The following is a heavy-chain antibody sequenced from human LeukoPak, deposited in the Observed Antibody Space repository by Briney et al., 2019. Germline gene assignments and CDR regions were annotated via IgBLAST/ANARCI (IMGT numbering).Heavy chain of an antibody. CDR2: ISGPGAST. CDR3: ARDSPSSTSWGY. CDR1: EFTFSTYA. J-gene: IGHJ4*02. D-gene: IGHD2-2*01. V-gene: IGHV3-23*01. Sequence: GGSLRLSCAAFEFTFSTYAMHWVRQAPRKGLEWVSAISGPGASTYYTDSVKGRFTISRDNSNNTLFLQMNSLRAEDTAVYYCARDSPSSTSWGYWGQGTLVTVSS.